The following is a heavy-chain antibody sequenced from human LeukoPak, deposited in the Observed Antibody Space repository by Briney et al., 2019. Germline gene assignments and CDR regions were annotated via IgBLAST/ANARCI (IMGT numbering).Heavy chain of an antibody. V-gene: IGHV3-30*04. J-gene: IGHJ4*02. CDR1: GFTFSSYA. CDR3: ARRGYSYGSFDY. Sequence: GGSLRLSCAASGFTFSSYAMHWVRQAPGKGLEWVAVISYDGSNKYYADSVKGRFTISRDNSKNTLYLQMNSLRAEDTAVYYCARRGYSYGSFDYWGQGTLVTVSS. CDR2: ISYDGSNK. D-gene: IGHD5-18*01.